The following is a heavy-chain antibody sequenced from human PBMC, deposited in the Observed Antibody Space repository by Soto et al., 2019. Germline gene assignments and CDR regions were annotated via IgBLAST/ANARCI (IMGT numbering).Heavy chain of an antibody. D-gene: IGHD2-2*01. CDR2: VYYSGSS. V-gene: IGHV4-59*01. CDR1: GASISGSY. J-gene: IGHJ4*02. Sequence: SETLSLTCTVSGASISGSYWSWIRQPPGKGLEWIGYVYYSGSSNYNPSLKSRVTISVDTSKNQFSLRLNSVTAADTAVYYCARYYCTSDTCYYFDYWGQGILVTVSS. CDR3: ARYYCTSDTCYYFDY.